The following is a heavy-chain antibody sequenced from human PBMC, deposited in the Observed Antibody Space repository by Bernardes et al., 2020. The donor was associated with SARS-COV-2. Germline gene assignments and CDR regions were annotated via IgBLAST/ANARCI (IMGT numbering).Heavy chain of an antibody. CDR1: VYTFTDYY. J-gene: IGHJ4*02. CDR2: INPHSGGT. CDR3: ARDGEFSTSGIEY. V-gene: IGHV1-2*02. Sequence: SVKVSFRASVYTFTDYYIHWVRQAPGQGLEWMGLINPHSGGTTYAQKFQDRITMTRDTSASTVYMELRRLRSDDTAVYFCARDGEFSTSGIEYWGQGPLVTVSS. D-gene: IGHD2-2*01.